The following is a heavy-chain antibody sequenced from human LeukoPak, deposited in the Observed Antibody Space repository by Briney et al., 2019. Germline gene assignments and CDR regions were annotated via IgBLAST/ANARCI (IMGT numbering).Heavy chain of an antibody. D-gene: IGHD6-13*01. Sequence: PSETLSLTCTVSGGSISSSSYYWGWIRQPPGKGLEWIGGIYYSGSTYYNPSLKSRVTISVDTSKNQFSLKLSSVTAADTAVYYCARLRIAAADNWFDPWGQGTLVTVSS. J-gene: IGHJ5*02. V-gene: IGHV4-39*01. CDR1: GGSISSSSYY. CDR3: ARLRIAAADNWFDP. CDR2: IYYSGST.